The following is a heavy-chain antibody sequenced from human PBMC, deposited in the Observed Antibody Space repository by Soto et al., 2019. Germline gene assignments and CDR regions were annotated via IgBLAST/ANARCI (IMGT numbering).Heavy chain of an antibody. Sequence: GASVKVSCKASGYTFTSYGISWVRQAPGQGLEWMGWISAYNGNTNYAQKLQGRVTMTTDTSTSTAYMELSSLRSEDTAVYYCSSDLSVKDYYDSSGYLPHAFDIWGQGTMVTVSS. CDR1: GYTFTSYG. CDR3: SSDLSVKDYYDSSGYLPHAFDI. J-gene: IGHJ3*02. V-gene: IGHV1-18*01. CDR2: ISAYNGNT. D-gene: IGHD3-22*01.